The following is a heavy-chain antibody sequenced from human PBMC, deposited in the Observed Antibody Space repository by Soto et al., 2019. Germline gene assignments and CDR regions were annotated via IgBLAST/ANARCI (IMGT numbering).Heavy chain of an antibody. CDR2: IYYSGST. J-gene: IGHJ4*02. V-gene: IGHV4-59*01. D-gene: IGHD1-7*01. CDR3: ARRYGTTFDY. Sequence: QVQLQESGPGLVKPSETLSLTCTVSGGSISSYYWSWIRQPPGKGLEWIGYIYYSGSTNYNPSLTGRVTISVDTSKNQFSLKLSSVTAADTAVYYCARRYGTTFDYWGQGPLVTVSS. CDR1: GGSISSYY.